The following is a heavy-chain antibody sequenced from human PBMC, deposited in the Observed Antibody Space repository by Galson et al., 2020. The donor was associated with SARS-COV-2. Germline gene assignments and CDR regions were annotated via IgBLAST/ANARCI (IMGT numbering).Heavy chain of an antibody. CDR2: IYYSGST. J-gene: IGHJ6*02. Sequence: SETLSLTCTVSGGSISSYYWSWIRQPPGKGLEWIGYIYYSGSTNYNPSLTSRVTISVDTSKNQFSLKLSSVTAADTAVYYCARSDSGSYYILYYYYGMDVWGQGTTVTVSS. CDR1: GGSISSYY. D-gene: IGHD3-10*01. V-gene: IGHV4-59*01. CDR3: ARSDSGSYYILYYYYGMDV.